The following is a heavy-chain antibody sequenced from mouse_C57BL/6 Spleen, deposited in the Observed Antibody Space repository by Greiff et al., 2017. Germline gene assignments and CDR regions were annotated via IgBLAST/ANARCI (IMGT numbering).Heavy chain of an antibody. CDR1: GYTFTSYW. D-gene: IGHD1-1*02. J-gene: IGHJ2*01. V-gene: IGHV1-61*01. CDR3: ARSNGSYYFDY. Sequence: QVQLQQPGAELVRPGSSVKLSCKASGYTFTSYWMDWVKQRPGQGLEWIGNIYPSDSETHYNQKFKDKATLTVDKSSSTAYMQLSSLTSEDSAVYYWARSNGSYYFDYWGQGTTLTVSS. CDR2: IYPSDSET.